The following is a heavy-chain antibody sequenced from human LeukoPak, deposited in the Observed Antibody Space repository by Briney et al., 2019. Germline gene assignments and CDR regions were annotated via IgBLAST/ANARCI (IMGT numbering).Heavy chain of an antibody. J-gene: IGHJ6*03. CDR1: GYTFTSYG. Sequence: ASVKVSCKASGYTFTSYGISWVRQAPGQGLEWMGWINAYNGNTNYAQKLQGRVTMTTDTSTSTAYMELRSLRSDDTAVYYCARVDYDILTGYSIVYYMDVWGKGTTVTISS. CDR2: INAYNGNT. D-gene: IGHD3-9*01. CDR3: ARVDYDILTGYSIVYYMDV. V-gene: IGHV1-18*01.